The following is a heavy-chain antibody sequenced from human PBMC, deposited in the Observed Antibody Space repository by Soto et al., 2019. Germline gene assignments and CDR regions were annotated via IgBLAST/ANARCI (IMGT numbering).Heavy chain of an antibody. CDR1: VGSIRSGGYY. CDR3: ARSVFP. V-gene: IGHV4-31*03. Sequence: QVQLQESGPGLVKPSQTLSLTCTVSVGSIRSGGYYWNWIRQHPVKGLEWIGYSYYIGSTYYNPSLKSRVTISLDTSKNQFSLRLSSVTAADTAVYYCARSVFPWGQGTLVTVSS. J-gene: IGHJ5*02. CDR2: SYYIGST.